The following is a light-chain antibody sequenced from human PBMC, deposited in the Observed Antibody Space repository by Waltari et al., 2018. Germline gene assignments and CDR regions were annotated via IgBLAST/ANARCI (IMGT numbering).Light chain of an antibody. CDR3: ATWDNSLINRV. Sequence: HSVLTQPPSVSGAPGQSVTIPCSGSSSNIGDNYVYWYQQFPGAAPKLLVFYSNQRPSGVPDRISGSKSGTSASLAITGLRSEDEADYYCATWDNSLINRVFGGGTRLTV. CDR2: YSN. CDR1: SSNIGDNY. J-gene: IGLJ3*02. V-gene: IGLV1-47*02.